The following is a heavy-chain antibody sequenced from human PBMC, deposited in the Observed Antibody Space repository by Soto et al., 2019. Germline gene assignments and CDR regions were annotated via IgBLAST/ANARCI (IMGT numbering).Heavy chain of an antibody. J-gene: IGHJ2*01. CDR2: ISPDGSTT. Sequence: EVQLVESGGGLVQPGGSLRLSCAASGFTVSTYWMHWVRQDPGKGLMWVSRISPDGSTTTYADPVRGRFTISRDTAENTLYLQMNSLRVEDTAVYYCAKDRVRYSDYGRYFDLWGRGTLVTVSS. CDR3: AKDRVRYSDYGRYFDL. CDR1: GFTVSTYW. D-gene: IGHD4-17*01. V-gene: IGHV3-74*01.